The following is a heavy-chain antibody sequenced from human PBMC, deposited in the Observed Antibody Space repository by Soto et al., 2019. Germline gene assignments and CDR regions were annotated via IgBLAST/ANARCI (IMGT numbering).Heavy chain of an antibody. Sequence: QAQLMQSGAEVKEPGSSVKVSCKASGGTFSGYAISWVRQAPGQGLEWLGGIIPIFGITNYAQKFQNRRTIAADDASPTVYMDLRSLASEDSAIYYCARDPRSITGTTSSEDVQHWGQGTLVSVS. CDR3: ARDPRSITGTTSSEDVQH. J-gene: IGHJ1*01. CDR2: IIPIFGIT. CDR1: GGTFSGYA. D-gene: IGHD1-1*01. V-gene: IGHV1-69*01.